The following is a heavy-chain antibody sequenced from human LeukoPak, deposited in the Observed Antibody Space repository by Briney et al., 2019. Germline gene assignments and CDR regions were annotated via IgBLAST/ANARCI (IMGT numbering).Heavy chain of an antibody. J-gene: IGHJ4*02. V-gene: IGHV3-23*01. Sequence: GGSLRLSCAASGFTFSTYAMTWVRQAPGKGLEWVSGISGSGGATYYADSVKGRFTISRDNSKNTLYLQMNSLRADDTAVYYCAKDSRATSFDYWGQGTLVTVSS. CDR3: AKDSRATSFDY. CDR2: ISGSGGAT. CDR1: GFTFSTYA. D-gene: IGHD1-26*01.